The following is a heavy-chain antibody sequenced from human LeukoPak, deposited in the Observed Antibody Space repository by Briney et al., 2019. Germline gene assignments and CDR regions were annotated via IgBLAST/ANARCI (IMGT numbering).Heavy chain of an antibody. CDR2: INGGHYPT. V-gene: IGHV3-23*01. D-gene: IGHD4-17*01. CDR1: GFSFSNFA. J-gene: IGHJ5*01. CDR3: TRDPNGDYVGAFDS. Sequence: GGSLRLSCAASGFSFSNFAMTWVRQAPGKGLEWDSSINGGHYPTYNTDSVKGRFTISRDNSKNTLYLRMNSLRADDTAVYYCTRDPNGDYVGAFDSWGQGTLVTVSS.